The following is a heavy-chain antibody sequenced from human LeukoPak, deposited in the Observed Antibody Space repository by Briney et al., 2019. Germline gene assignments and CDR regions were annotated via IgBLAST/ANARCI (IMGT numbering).Heavy chain of an antibody. J-gene: IGHJ4*02. CDR3: ARDYRGWYYFDY. Sequence: SETLSLTCTVSGGSINNYYWSWIRQSPGKGLEWIGYIYYSGSTNYNPSLKSRVTISLDTSKNQFSLKLSSVTAADTAVYYCARDYRGWYYFDYWGQGTLVTVSS. CDR2: IYYSGST. V-gene: IGHV4-59*01. CDR1: GGSINNYY. D-gene: IGHD6-19*01.